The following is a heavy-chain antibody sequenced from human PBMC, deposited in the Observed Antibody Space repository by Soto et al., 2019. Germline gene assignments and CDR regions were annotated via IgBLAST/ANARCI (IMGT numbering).Heavy chain of an antibody. Sequence: GGSLRLSCAASGFTFSNAWMSWVRQAPGKGLEWVGRIKSKTDGGATDYAAPVKGRFTISRDDSKNTLYLQMNSLKTEDTAVYYCTTDIARIYYYYGMDVWGQGTTVTVSS. V-gene: IGHV3-15*01. CDR1: GFTFSNAW. CDR2: IKSKTDGGAT. D-gene: IGHD3-16*02. CDR3: TTDIARIYYYYGMDV. J-gene: IGHJ6*02.